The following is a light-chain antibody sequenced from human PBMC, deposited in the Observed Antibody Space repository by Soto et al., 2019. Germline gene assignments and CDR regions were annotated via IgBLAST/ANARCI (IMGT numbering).Light chain of an antibody. CDR3: FSYTTRSATYV. Sequence: QSVLTQPASVSGSPGQSITISCTGTTSDVGDYNYVSWYQQHPGKVPKLLIYEVSNRPSGVSYRFSGSKSGNTASLTISGLQAEDAASYYCFSYTTRSATYVFGNGTKVTV. CDR2: EVS. CDR1: TSDVGDYNY. J-gene: IGLJ1*01. V-gene: IGLV2-14*01.